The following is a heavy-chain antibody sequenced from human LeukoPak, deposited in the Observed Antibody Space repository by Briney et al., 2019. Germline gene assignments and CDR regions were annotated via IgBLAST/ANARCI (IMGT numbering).Heavy chain of an antibody. CDR1: GFIFSRYW. Sequence: PGGSLRLSCAASGFIFSRYWMNWVRQAPGKWPVWVSRINSDGSSTSYADSVKGRFTISRDNAKNTLYLQMNSLRAEDTAVYYCGRDPRYYGGDCYTFDYWGQGTLVTVSS. CDR3: GRDPRYYGGDCYTFDY. V-gene: IGHV3-74*01. CDR2: INSDGSST. D-gene: IGHD2-21*02. J-gene: IGHJ4*02.